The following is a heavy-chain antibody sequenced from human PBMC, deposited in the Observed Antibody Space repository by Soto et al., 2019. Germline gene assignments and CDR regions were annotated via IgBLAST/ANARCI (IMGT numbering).Heavy chain of an antibody. CDR3: VNGYGSRLNWFDR. CDR1: GFTFSSYA. J-gene: IGHJ5*02. Sequence: EVQLLESGGGLVQPGGSLRVSCAASGFTFSSYAMNWIRQGPGKGLEWVSGISVNDGRAYYADSVKGRFTVSRDNSKNTLYLQMNSLRAEDTAVYSCVNGYGSRLNWFDRWGQGTLVTVSS. CDR2: ISVNDGRA. D-gene: IGHD3-10*01. V-gene: IGHV3-23*01.